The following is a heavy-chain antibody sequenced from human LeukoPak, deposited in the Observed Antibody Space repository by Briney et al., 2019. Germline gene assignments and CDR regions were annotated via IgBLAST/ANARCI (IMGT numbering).Heavy chain of an antibody. Sequence: ASVKVSCKASGYTFTGYYMRWVRQAPGQGLEWMGWINPNSGGTNYAQKFQGRVTMTRDTSISTAYMELSRLRSDDTAVYYCAREGYSFDWFDPWGQGTLVTVSS. D-gene: IGHD6-13*01. J-gene: IGHJ5*02. V-gene: IGHV1-2*02. CDR1: GYTFTGYY. CDR3: AREGYSFDWFDP. CDR2: INPNSGGT.